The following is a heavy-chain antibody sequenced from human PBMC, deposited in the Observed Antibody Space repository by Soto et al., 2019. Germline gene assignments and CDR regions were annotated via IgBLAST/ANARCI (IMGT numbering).Heavy chain of an antibody. D-gene: IGHD5-12*01. J-gene: IGHJ4*02. Sequence: QVQLQQWGAGLLKPSETLSLNCAVTGGSLSGYYWSWIRQPPGKGLEWIGEVKDGGHTNYSPSLTGRVPISSGTSKNQSSPRLNCVPAADTGVYYCARGQDGVVATHWDQGSLVTVAS. CDR1: GGSLSGYY. CDR2: VKDGGHT. V-gene: IGHV4-34*01. CDR3: ARGQDGVVATH.